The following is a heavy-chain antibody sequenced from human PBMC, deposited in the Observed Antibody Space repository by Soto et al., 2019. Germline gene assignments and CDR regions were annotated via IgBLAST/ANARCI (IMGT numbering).Heavy chain of an antibody. CDR3: ARGGRGYYYDSSGYFHRYYYYYYGMDV. J-gene: IGHJ6*02. D-gene: IGHD3-22*01. V-gene: IGHV1-69*06. CDR1: GGTFSSYA. CDR2: IIPIFGTA. Sequence: ASVKVSCKASGGTFSSYAISWVRQAPGQGLEWMGGIIPIFGTANYAQKFQGRVTITADKSTSTAYMELSSLRSEDTAVYYCARGGRGYYYDSSGYFHRYYYYYYGMDVWGQGTTVTVS.